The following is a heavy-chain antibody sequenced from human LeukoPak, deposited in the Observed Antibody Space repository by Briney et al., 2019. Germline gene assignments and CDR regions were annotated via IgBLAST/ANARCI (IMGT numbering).Heavy chain of an antibody. CDR2: IYHSGST. Sequence: SETLSLTCTVSGGSISSYYWSWIRQPPGKGLEWIGSIYHSGSTYYNPSLKSRVTISVDTSKNQFSLKLSSVTAADTAVYYCARLVGVYCSGGSCYSDYWGQGTLVTVSS. J-gene: IGHJ4*02. CDR3: ARLVGVYCSGGSCYSDY. CDR1: GGSISSYY. D-gene: IGHD2-15*01. V-gene: IGHV4-59*08.